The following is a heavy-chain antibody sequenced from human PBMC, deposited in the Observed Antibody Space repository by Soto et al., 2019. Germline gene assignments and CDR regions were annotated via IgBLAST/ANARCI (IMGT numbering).Heavy chain of an antibody. J-gene: IGHJ6*02. CDR3: ARDRSLVTAAIPGLDVDIVATIEGGYGMDV. CDR1: GGTFSSYA. V-gene: IGHV1-69*01. D-gene: IGHD5-12*01. Sequence: QVQLVQSGAEVKKPGSSVKVSCKASGGTFSSYAISWVRQAPGQGLEWMGGIIPIFGTANYAQKFQGRVTITADESTSTAYMELSSLRSEDTAVYYCARDRSLVTAAIPGLDVDIVATIEGGYGMDVWGQGTTVTVSS. CDR2: IIPIFGTA.